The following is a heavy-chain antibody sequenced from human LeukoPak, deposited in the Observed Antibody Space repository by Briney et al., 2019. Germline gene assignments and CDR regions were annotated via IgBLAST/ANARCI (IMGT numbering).Heavy chain of an antibody. J-gene: IGHJ4*02. D-gene: IGHD5-18*01. CDR1: GFTFSSYS. CDR3: ARGVQLWYDY. Sequence: GGSLRLSCAASGFTFSSYSMDWVRQAPGKGLEWVSSISSSSSYIYYADSVKGRFTISRDNAKNSLYLQMNSLRAEDTAVYYCARGVQLWYDYWGQGTLVTVSS. V-gene: IGHV3-21*01. CDR2: ISSSSSYI.